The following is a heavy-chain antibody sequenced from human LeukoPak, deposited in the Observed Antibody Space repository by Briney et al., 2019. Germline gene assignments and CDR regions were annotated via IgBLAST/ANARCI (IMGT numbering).Heavy chain of an antibody. V-gene: IGHV1-3*01. CDR2: INAGNGNT. CDR1: GYTFTSYA. D-gene: IGHD6-13*01. J-gene: IGHJ5*02. Sequence: GASVKVSCKASGYTFTSYAMHWVRQAPGQRLEWMGWINAGNGNTKYSQKFQGRVTITRDTSASTAYMELSSLRSEDTAVYYCARNSAAASRFAWFDPWGQGTLVTVSS. CDR3: ARNSAAASRFAWFDP.